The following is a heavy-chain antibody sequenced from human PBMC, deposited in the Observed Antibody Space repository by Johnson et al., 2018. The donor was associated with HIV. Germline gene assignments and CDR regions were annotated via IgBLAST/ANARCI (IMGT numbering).Heavy chain of an antibody. V-gene: IGHV3-30-3*01. J-gene: IGHJ3*02. CDR1: GFTFSSYD. CDR3: ARGSSGQMNGALDI. Sequence: QVQLVESGGALVNPGGSLRLSCAASGFTFSSYDMHWVRQATGKGLEWVAVISYDGSNKYYADSVKGRFTISRDNSKNTLYLQMNSLRAEDTAVYYCARGSSGQMNGALDIWGQGTMVIVSS. CDR2: ISYDGSNK. D-gene: IGHD3-22*01.